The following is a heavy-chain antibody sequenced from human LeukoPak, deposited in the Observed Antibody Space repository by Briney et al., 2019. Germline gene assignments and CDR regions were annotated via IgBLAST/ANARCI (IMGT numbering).Heavy chain of an antibody. Sequence: SVKVSCKTSGYTFTTYFIHWVRQAPGQGRQWMGWINPNNGDTNYAQRFQGRVTLTRDTSIRAVYMELSSLRSDDTDVYSCARFPVAWHYDYWGQGTLVTVSS. V-gene: IGHV1-2*02. CDR3: ARFPVAWHYDY. CDR2: INPNNGDT. CDR1: GYTFTTYF. J-gene: IGHJ4*02. D-gene: IGHD1-7*01.